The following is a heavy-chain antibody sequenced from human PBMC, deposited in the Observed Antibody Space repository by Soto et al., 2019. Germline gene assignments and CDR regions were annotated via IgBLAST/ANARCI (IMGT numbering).Heavy chain of an antibody. V-gene: IGHV5-51*01. CDR1: GYNFAGYW. Sequence: EVQLVQSGAEVKKPGESLQISCKGSGYNFAGYWIGWLRLTPGKGLEWMAIIYPGDSQTRYSPSFQGQVTISADKSITTAYLQWSSLKASDTATYYCARLGGSSRHFDYWGQGTLVTVSS. CDR2: IYPGDSQT. CDR3: ARLGGSSRHFDY. D-gene: IGHD1-26*01. J-gene: IGHJ4*02.